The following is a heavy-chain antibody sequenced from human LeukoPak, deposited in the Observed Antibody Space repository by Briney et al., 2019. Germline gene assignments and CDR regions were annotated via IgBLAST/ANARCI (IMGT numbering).Heavy chain of an antibody. CDR3: ARAASYGDYDSFDY. CDR2: ISAYNGNT. Sequence: ASVKVSCKASGYTFTSYGISWVRQPPGQGLDWMGCISAYNGNTNYAQKLQGRVTMTTDTSTSTVYMDLSRLRSEDTAVYYCARAASYGDYDSFDYWGQGTLVTVSS. D-gene: IGHD4-17*01. CDR1: GYTFTSYG. V-gene: IGHV1-18*01. J-gene: IGHJ4*02.